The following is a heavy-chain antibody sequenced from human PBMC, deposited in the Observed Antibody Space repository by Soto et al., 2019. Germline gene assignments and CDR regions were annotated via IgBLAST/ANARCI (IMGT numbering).Heavy chain of an antibody. J-gene: IGHJ4*02. V-gene: IGHV3-23*01. D-gene: IGHD5-12*01. Sequence: GSLRLSCAASGFTFSSYAMSWVRQAPGTGLEWVSAISGSGGSTYYADSVKGRFTISRDNSKNTLYLQMNSLRAEDTAVYYCAKALPGGYSGYDYFDYWGQGTLVTVSS. CDR2: ISGSGGST. CDR1: GFTFSSYA. CDR3: AKALPGGYSGYDYFDY.